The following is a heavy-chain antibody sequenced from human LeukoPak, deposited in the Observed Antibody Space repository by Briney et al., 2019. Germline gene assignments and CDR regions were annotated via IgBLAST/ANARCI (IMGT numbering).Heavy chain of an antibody. Sequence: ASVKVSCKASGYTFTGYYMHWVRQAPGQGLEWMGWINPNSGGTNYAQKFQGRVTMTRDTSISTAYMELSRLRSDDTAVYYCARPYGSGSYYLFAGWFDPWGQGTLVTVSS. CDR2: INPNSGGT. D-gene: IGHD3-10*01. J-gene: IGHJ5*02. V-gene: IGHV1-2*02. CDR3: ARPYGSGSYYLFAGWFDP. CDR1: GYTFTGYY.